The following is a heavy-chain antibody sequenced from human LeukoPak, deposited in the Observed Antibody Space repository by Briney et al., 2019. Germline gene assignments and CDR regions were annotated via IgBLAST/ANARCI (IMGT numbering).Heavy chain of an antibody. CDR3: AKDFVVVPGNVNYFDY. CDR1: GFTFSSYG. CDR2: ISGSGDNT. D-gene: IGHD2-21*02. J-gene: IGHJ4*02. Sequence: GGSLRLSCAASGFTFSSYGMSWARQPPGKGLEWVSAISGSGDNTYYADSVKGRFTVSRDNSKNTLYVQMKSLRAEDTAVYYCAKDFVVVPGNVNYFDYWGQGTLVTVSS. V-gene: IGHV3-23*01.